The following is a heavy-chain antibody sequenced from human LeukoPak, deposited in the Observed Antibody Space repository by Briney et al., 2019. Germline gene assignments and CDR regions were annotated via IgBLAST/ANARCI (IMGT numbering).Heavy chain of an antibody. CDR1: GGSISSSSYY. D-gene: IGHD3-10*01. Sequence: SETLSLTCTVSGGSISSSSYYWGWIRQSPGKGLEWIGSIYYSGSTYYNPSLKSRVTISVDTSKNQFSLKLSSVTAADTAVYYCARVSEYYYGSGSYLLYYYYMDVWGKGTTVTISS. V-gene: IGHV4-39*01. CDR2: IYYSGST. J-gene: IGHJ6*03. CDR3: ARVSEYYYGSGSYLLYYYYMDV.